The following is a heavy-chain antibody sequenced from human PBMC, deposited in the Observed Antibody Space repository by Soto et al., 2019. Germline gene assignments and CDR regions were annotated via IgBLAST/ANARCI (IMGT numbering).Heavy chain of an antibody. CDR2: IKQDGSEK. J-gene: IGHJ4*02. Sequence: GGSLRLSSAASGFTFSSYWMSWVRQAPGKGLEWVANIKQDGSEKYYVDSVKGRFTISRDNAKNSLYLQMNRLRAEDTAVYYCARMAAVCYFDYWGQGTLVTVSS. D-gene: IGHD6-13*01. CDR3: ARMAAVCYFDY. CDR1: GFTFSSYW. V-gene: IGHV3-7*03.